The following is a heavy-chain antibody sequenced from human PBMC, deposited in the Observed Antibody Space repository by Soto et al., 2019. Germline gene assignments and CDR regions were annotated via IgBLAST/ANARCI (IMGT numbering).Heavy chain of an antibody. J-gene: IGHJ5*02. CDR2: IYPGDSDT. CDR1: VYSFTSYC. CDR3: ARLWEPDNWFDP. D-gene: IGHD1-26*01. Sequence: GESLKISCKGSVYSFTSYCIGWVRQMPGKGLEWMWIIYPGDSDTRYSPSFQGQVTISADKSISTAYLQWSSLKASDTAMYYCARLWEPDNWFDPWGQGTLVNVSS. V-gene: IGHV5-51*01.